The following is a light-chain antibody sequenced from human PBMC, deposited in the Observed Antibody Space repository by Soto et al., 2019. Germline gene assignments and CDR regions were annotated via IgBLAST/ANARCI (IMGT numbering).Light chain of an antibody. CDR1: QGIGDT. CDR3: QQSYRFPKT. CDR2: DTS. Sequence: EIVMTQSPATLSVSPGEGATLSCRASQGIGDTLAWYQQKPGQTPRLLIYDTSIRATGVPARFSGSGSGTEFTLTIISLQPEDFATYYCQQSYRFPKTFGRGTKVDI. V-gene: IGKV3-15*01. J-gene: IGKJ1*01.